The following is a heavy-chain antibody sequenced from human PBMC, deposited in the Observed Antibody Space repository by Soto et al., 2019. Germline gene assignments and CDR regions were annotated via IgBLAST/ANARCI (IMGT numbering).Heavy chain of an antibody. CDR2: IHPVDSDT. CDR1: GYIFTTYW. CDR3: ARAFDYYDTSGHYLRAFDM. Sequence: GESLKISCKGSGYIFTTYWIGWVRQMPGKGLEWMGIIHPVDSDTRYRPSFQGQVTIPADKSISTAYLQWSSLKASDTAMYYCARAFDYYDTSGHYLRAFDMWGQGTMVTVSS. D-gene: IGHD3-22*01. J-gene: IGHJ3*02. V-gene: IGHV5-51*01.